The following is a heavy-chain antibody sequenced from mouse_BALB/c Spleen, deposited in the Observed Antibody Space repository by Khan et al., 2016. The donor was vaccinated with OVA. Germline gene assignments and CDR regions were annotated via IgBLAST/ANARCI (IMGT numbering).Heavy chain of an antibody. CDR1: GFTFSSYG. V-gene: IGHV5-6*01. CDR3: ASHLTGSFAY. Sequence: EVELVESGGDLVKPGGSLKLSCAASGFTFSSYGMYWVRQTPDKRLEWVATISSAGDYTYYPDNVKGRFTISRDNAKNTLYLQSSSLKSEDTAMFYCASHLTGSFAYWGQGTLVTVSA. CDR2: ISSAGDYT. J-gene: IGHJ3*01. D-gene: IGHD4-1*01.